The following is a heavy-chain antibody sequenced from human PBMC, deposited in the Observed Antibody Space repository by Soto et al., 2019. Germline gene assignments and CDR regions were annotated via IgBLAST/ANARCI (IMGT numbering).Heavy chain of an antibody. V-gene: IGHV1-46*01. CDR2: INPSGGST. D-gene: IGHD3-3*01. Sequence: ASVKVSCKASGYTFTSYYMHWVRQAPGQGLEWMGIINPSGGSTSYAQRFQGRVTMTRDTSTSTVYMELSSLRSEDTAVYYCAREGRITIFGVVEGLDYWGQGTLVTVSS. CDR1: GYTFTSYY. J-gene: IGHJ4*02. CDR3: AREGRITIFGVVEGLDY.